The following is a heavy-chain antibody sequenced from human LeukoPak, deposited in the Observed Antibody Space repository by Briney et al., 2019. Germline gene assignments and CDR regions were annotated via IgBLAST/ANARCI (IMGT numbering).Heavy chain of an antibody. CDR2: IYYSGST. Sequence: SETLYLTCTVSGGSISSYYWSWIRQPPGKGLEWIGYIYYSGSTNYNPSLRSRVTISVDTSKNQFSLKLSSVTAADTAVYYCARTVNTAFAYYYYYMDVWGKGTTVTVSS. CDR1: GGSISSYY. D-gene: IGHD5-18*01. V-gene: IGHV4-59*01. CDR3: ARTVNTAFAYYYYYMDV. J-gene: IGHJ6*03.